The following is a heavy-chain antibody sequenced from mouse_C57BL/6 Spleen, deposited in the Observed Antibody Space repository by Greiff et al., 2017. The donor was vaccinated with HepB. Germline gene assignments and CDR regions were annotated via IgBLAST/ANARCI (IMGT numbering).Heavy chain of an antibody. V-gene: IGHV3-1*01. Sequence: EVKVEESGPGMVKPSQSLSLTCTVTGYSITSGYDWHWIRPFPGNKLEWMGYISYSGSTNYNPSLKSRISITHDTSKNHFFLKVNSVTTEDTATYYCERGELGGFAYWGQGTLVTVSA. CDR3: ERGELGGFAY. CDR1: GYSITSGYD. CDR2: ISYSGST. D-gene: IGHD4-1*01. J-gene: IGHJ3*01.